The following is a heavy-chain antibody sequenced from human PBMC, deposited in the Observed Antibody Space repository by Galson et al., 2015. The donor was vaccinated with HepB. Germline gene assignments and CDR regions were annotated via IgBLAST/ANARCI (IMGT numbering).Heavy chain of an antibody. CDR2: INHSGST. Sequence: ETLSLTCAVYGGSFSGYYWGWIRQPPGKGLVWIGEINHSGSTSYNPSLKSRVTISVDTSKKQFSLKLNSVTAADTAVYYCARGSPLGQNWFDPWGQGTLVTVSS. CDR1: GGSFSGYY. D-gene: IGHD3-16*01. J-gene: IGHJ5*02. CDR3: ARGSPLGQNWFDP. V-gene: IGHV4-34*01.